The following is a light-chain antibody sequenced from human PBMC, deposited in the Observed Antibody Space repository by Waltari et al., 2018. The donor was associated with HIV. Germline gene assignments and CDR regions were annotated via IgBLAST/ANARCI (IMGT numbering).Light chain of an antibody. J-gene: IGLJ3*02. V-gene: IGLV1-51*01. Sequence: QAVLTQPPSVSAAPGQKVTLSCSGSSSNIGTHYVSWYQQFPGNAPKVLIYDNNKHPPGVPDRFSGSRSGTSATLGVAGLQTGDEADYYCGTWDTSLSAGVFGGGTKLTVL. CDR2: DNN. CDR3: GTWDTSLSAGV. CDR1: SSNIGTHY.